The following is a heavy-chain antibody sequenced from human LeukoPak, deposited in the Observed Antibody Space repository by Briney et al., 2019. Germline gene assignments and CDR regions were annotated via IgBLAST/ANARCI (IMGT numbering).Heavy chain of an antibody. CDR2: INDNGSS. CDR1: GRSLSVCY. D-gene: IGHD5-12*01. J-gene: IGHJ6*03. Sequence: SETLSLTCALYGRSLSVCYWNWIRQPPGKRREWIGEINDNGSSNYNPSLKSRVTISVDTSKKQFSLRLSTVTAADTAVYYCARKPGQFNQWVRSYYYHHYMDVWGIGTTVTVSS. CDR3: ARKPGQFNQWVRSYYYHHYMDV. V-gene: IGHV4-34*01.